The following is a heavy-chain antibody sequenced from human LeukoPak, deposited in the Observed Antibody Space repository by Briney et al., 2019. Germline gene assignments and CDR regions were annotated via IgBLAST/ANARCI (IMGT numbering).Heavy chain of an antibody. J-gene: IGHJ5*02. CDR3: ARADRLHGGPYLIGP. Sequence: ASVKVSCKASGYSFTDYYMQLVRQAPGQGLEWMGWINLNNGDIKSAQKFQGRVTMTRDTSITTVYMEVSWLTSDDTAIYYCARADRLHGGPYLIGPWGQGTLVTVSS. D-gene: IGHD2-21*01. V-gene: IGHV1-2*02. CDR1: GYSFTDYY. CDR2: INLNNGDI.